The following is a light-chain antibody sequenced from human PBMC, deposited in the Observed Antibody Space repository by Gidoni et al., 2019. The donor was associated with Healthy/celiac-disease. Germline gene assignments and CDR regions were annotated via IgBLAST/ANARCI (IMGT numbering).Light chain of an antibody. J-gene: IGLJ2*01. V-gene: IGLV2-14*03. CDR2: DVS. CDR1: SSDVGGYNY. CDR3: SSYTSSSTLV. Sequence: QSALTPPASVSGSPGQSITISCTGTSSDVGGYNYVSWYQQHPGKAPKLMIYDVSNRPSGVSKRFSGSKSGNTASLTISGLQAEDEADYYCSSYTSSSTLVFGGGTKLTVL.